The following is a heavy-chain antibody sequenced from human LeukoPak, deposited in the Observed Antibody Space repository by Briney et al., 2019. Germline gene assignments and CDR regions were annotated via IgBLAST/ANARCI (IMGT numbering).Heavy chain of an antibody. CDR1: GGSISSGGYY. D-gene: IGHD3-22*01. CDR3: ARDRSYYDSSGYFDY. Sequence: PSETLSLTCTVSGGSISSGGYYWSWIRQHPGKGPEWIGYIYYSGSTYYNPSLKSRVTISVDTSKNQFSLKLSSVTAADTAVYYCARDRSYYDSSGYFDYWGQGTLVTVSS. V-gene: IGHV4-31*03. J-gene: IGHJ4*02. CDR2: IYYSGST.